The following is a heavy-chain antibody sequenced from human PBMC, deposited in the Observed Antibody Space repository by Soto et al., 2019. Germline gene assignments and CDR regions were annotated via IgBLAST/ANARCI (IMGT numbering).Heavy chain of an antibody. CDR3: ARDSGFRRDGYNFFDY. J-gene: IGHJ4*02. D-gene: IGHD5-12*01. V-gene: IGHV4-59*01. CDR2: IYYSGST. CDR1: GGSISSYY. Sequence: SETLSLTCTVSGGSISSYYWSWIRQPPGKGLEWIGYIYYSGSTNYNPSLKSRVTISVDTSKNQFSLKLSSVTAADTAMYYCARDSGFRRDGYNFFDYWGQGTLVTVSS.